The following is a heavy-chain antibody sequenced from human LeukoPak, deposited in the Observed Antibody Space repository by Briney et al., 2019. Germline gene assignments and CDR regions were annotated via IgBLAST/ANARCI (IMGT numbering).Heavy chain of an antibody. J-gene: IGHJ4*02. CDR3: AKAYYYDSSGYYVDY. D-gene: IGHD3-22*01. CDR1: GFTFSSYG. Sequence: PGGSLRLSCAASGFTFSSYGMHWVRQAPGKGLEWVAFIRYDGSNKYYADSVKGRFTVSRDNSKNTLYLQMNSLRAEDTAVYYRAKAYYYDSSGYYVDYWGQGTLVTVSS. CDR2: IRYDGSNK. V-gene: IGHV3-30*02.